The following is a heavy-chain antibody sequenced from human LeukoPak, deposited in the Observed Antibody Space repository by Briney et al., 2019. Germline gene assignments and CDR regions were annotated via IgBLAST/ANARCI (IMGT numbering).Heavy chain of an antibody. D-gene: IGHD1-1*01. J-gene: IGHJ5*01. CDR2: IYGAGTT. Sequence: PGGSLRLSXAASGLTVGTNYMTWVRQAPGKGLEWVSVIYGAGTTYYADSVRGRFTISRDNSKNTLCLLINSLINEDTAVYYCARSPCDAGTCPNWLDSWGQGTPVTVSS. CDR1: GLTVGTNY. V-gene: IGHV3-66*02. CDR3: ARSPCDAGTCPNWLDS.